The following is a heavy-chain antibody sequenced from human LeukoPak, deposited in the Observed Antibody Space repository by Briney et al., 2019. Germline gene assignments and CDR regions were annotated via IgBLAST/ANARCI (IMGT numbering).Heavy chain of an antibody. D-gene: IGHD2-2*02. CDR3: ARFDCSSTSCYKSYNYGMDV. CDR2: IYPGDSDT. V-gene: IGHV5-51*03. J-gene: IGHJ6*02. Sequence: GESLKISCKGSGYSFSSYWIGWVRQMPGKGLEWMGTIYPGDSDTTYSPSFQGQVTISADKSISTAYLQWSSLKASDTAMYYCARFDCSSTSCYKSYNYGMDVWGQGTTVTVSS. CDR1: GYSFSSYW.